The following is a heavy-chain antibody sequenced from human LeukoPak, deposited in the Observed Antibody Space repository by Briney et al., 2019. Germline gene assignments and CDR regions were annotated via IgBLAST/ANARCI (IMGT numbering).Heavy chain of an antibody. CDR3: ARIVVVPAAHSPAYYYYGMDV. D-gene: IGHD2-2*01. CDR1: GYTFTSYY. V-gene: IGHV1-46*01. J-gene: IGHJ6*02. Sequence: ASVKVSCKASGYTFTSYYMHWVRQAPGQGLEWMGIINPSGGSTSYAQKFQGRVTMTRDTSTSTVYMELSSLRSEDTAVYYCARIVVVPAAHSPAYYYYGMDVWGQGTTVTVSS. CDR2: INPSGGST.